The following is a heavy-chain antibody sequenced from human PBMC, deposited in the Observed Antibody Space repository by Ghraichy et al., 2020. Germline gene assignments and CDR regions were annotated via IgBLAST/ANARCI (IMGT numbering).Heavy chain of an antibody. J-gene: IGHJ3*02. V-gene: IGHV3-23*01. CDR2: ISGSGGST. CDR3: AKDHRYYPDAFDI. D-gene: IGHD3-10*01. CDR1: GFTFSSYA. Sequence: GESLNISCAASGFTFSSYAMSWVRQAPGKGLEWVSAISGSGGSTYYADSVKGRFTISRDNSKNTLYLQMNSLRAEDTAVYYCAKDHRYYPDAFDIWGQGTMVTVSS.